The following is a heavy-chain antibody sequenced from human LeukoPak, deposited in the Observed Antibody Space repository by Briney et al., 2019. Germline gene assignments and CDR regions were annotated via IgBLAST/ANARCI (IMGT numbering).Heavy chain of an antibody. CDR2: INDSGST. V-gene: IGHV4-34*01. J-gene: IGHJ4*02. CDR3: ASSPSQLVPFDY. Sequence: TSETLSLTCAVYGGSFSGYYWSWVRQTPGKGLEWIGEINDSGSTHNNPSLESRVTISVDTSNNQFSLRLSSVTAADTAVYYCASSPSQLVPFDYWGQRIRVTVSS. D-gene: IGHD6-6*01. CDR1: GGSFSGYY.